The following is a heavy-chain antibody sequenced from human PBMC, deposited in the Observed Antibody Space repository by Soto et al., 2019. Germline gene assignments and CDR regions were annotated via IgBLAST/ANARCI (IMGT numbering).Heavy chain of an antibody. J-gene: IGHJ6*03. D-gene: IGHD6-25*01. CDR1: GFTFGDYA. Sequence: GGSLRLSCTASGFTFGDYAMSWFRQAPGKGLEWVGFIRSKAYGGTTEYAASVKGRFTISRDDSKSIAYLQMNSLKTEDTAVYYCTRDEKQRTPGDYYYYMDVWGKGTTVTVSS. CDR3: TRDEKQRTPGDYYYYMDV. V-gene: IGHV3-49*03. CDR2: IRSKAYGGTT.